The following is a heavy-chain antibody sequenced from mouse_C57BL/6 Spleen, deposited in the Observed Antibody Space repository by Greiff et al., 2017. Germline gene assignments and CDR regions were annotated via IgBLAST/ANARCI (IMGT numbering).Heavy chain of an antibody. CDR1: GYTFTDYY. D-gene: IGHD1-1*01. J-gene: IGHJ4*01. Sequence: EVQLQQSGPELVKPGASVKISCKASGYTFTDYYMNWVKQSHGKSLEWIGDINPNNGGTSHNQKLKGKATLTVDKPSSTAYMELRSLTSANSAVYYCARNYGSSYYYAMDYWGQGTSVTVSS. CDR3: ARNYGSSYYYAMDY. CDR2: INPNNGGT. V-gene: IGHV1-26*01.